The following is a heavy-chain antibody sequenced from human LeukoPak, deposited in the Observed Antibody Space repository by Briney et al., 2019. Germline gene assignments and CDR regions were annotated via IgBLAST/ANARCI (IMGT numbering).Heavy chain of an antibody. CDR2: ISDSGSNK. V-gene: IGHV3-23*01. D-gene: IGHD3-22*01. J-gene: IGHJ4*02. CDR3: AQDSSGYYYGY. Sequence: GGSLRLSCAASGFTFSNYAMTWVRQAPGKGLEWVSGISDSGSNKYYADSVKCRFTISRDNSKNTLFLQMNSLRVEDTAVYYCAQDSSGYYYGYWGQGTLVIVPS. CDR1: GFTFSNYA.